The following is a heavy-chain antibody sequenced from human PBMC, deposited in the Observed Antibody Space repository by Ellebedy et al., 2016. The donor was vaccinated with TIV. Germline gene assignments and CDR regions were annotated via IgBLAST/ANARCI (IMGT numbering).Heavy chain of an antibody. CDR1: ELNVSSNY. V-gene: IGHV3-66*01. D-gene: IGHD3-10*01. Sequence: GGSLRLSCAASELNVSSNYMSWVRQAPGKGLEWVSVIFIDSTTYYADSVKGRFTISRDNSKNTLYIQMNSVRAEDPAVYYCARETFNDVDLKLWGLFDIWGQGTMVTVSS. J-gene: IGHJ3*02. CDR3: ARETFNDVDLKLWGLFDI. CDR2: IFIDSTT.